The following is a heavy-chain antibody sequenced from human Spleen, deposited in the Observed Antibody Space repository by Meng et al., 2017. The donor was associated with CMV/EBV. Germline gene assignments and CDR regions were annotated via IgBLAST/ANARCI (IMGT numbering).Heavy chain of an antibody. V-gene: IGHV5-51*01. Sequence: KVSCKASGYSFTSYWIGWVRQVPGKGLEWMGLVYGDDSDTRYSPSLQGQVTMSVDKSISTAYLQWRSLKASDTAMYYCARFSGLASRPGGFDYWGQGTLVTVSS. D-gene: IGHD6-6*01. J-gene: IGHJ4*02. CDR3: ARFSGLASRPGGFDY. CDR2: VYGDDSDT. CDR1: GYSFTSYW.